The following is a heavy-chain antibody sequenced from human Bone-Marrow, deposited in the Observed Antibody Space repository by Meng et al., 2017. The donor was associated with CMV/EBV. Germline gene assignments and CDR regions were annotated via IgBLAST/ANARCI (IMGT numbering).Heavy chain of an antibody. CDR2: IKQAGNEK. CDR1: GFTFSNYW. V-gene: IGHV3-7*01. Sequence: GESLKISCAASGFTFSNYWMTWVRQAPGKGLEWVANIKQAGNEKYYVDSVKGRFTISRDNAKNSLFLEMNSLRVEDTAVYYCARDYYGSGSHDYWGQGRLVTVYS. D-gene: IGHD3-10*01. CDR3: ARDYYGSGSHDY. J-gene: IGHJ4*02.